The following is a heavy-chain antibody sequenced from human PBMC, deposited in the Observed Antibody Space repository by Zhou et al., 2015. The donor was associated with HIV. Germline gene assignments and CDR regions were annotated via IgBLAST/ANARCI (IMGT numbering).Heavy chain of an antibody. CDR2: IIPIFGTA. J-gene: IGHJ6*02. CDR1: GHTFSSYA. Sequence: QVQLVQSGAEVKRPGASVKVSCKASGHTFSSYAISWVRQAPGQGLEWMGGIIPIFGTANYAQKFQGRVTITADESTSTAYMELSSLRSEDTAVYYCASAFTSGPYYYYGMDVWGQGTTVTVSS. V-gene: IGHV1-69*13. CDR3: ASAFTSGPYYYYGMDV. D-gene: IGHD2/OR15-2a*01.